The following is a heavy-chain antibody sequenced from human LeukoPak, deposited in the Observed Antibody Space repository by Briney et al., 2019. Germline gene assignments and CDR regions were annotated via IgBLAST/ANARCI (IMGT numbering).Heavy chain of an antibody. CDR3: ARDRGIAVAGRGWFDP. J-gene: IGHJ5*02. CDR2: IYSGGST. Sequence: GGSLRLSCAASGFTFSSYAMSWVRQAPGKGLEWVSVIYSGGSTYYADSVKGRFTISRDNSKNTLYLQMNSLRAEDTAVYYCARDRGIAVAGRGWFDPWGQGTLVTVSS. CDR1: GFTFSSYA. D-gene: IGHD6-19*01. V-gene: IGHV3-66*01.